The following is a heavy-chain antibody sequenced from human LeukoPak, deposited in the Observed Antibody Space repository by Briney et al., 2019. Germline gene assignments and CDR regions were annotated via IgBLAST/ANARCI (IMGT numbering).Heavy chain of an antibody. CDR1: GFTFSSYG. Sequence: GGSLGLSCAASGFTFSSYGMHWVRQAPGKGLEWVAFIRYDGSNKYYADSVKGRFTISRDNSKNTLYLQMNSLRAEDTAVYYCAKRGTVHVVDTAMAGGLSFDYWGQGTLVTVSS. CDR3: AKRGTVHVVDTAMAGGLSFDY. D-gene: IGHD5-18*01. V-gene: IGHV3-30*02. J-gene: IGHJ4*02. CDR2: IRYDGSNK.